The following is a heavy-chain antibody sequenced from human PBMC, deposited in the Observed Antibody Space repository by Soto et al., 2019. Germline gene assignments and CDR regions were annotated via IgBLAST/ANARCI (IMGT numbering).Heavy chain of an antibody. V-gene: IGHV3-30-3*01. J-gene: IGHJ3*02. D-gene: IGHD6-19*01. Sequence: QVQLVESGGGVVQPGRSLRLSCAASGFTFSSYAMHWVRQAPGKGLEWVAVISYDGSNKYYADSVKGRFTISRDNSKNTLYLQMNSLRAEDTAVYYCARGTRQWLVPAESAFDIWGQGTMVTVSS. CDR1: GFTFSSYA. CDR2: ISYDGSNK. CDR3: ARGTRQWLVPAESAFDI.